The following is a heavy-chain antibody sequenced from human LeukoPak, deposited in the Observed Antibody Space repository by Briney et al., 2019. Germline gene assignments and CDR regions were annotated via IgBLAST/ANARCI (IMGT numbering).Heavy chain of an antibody. D-gene: IGHD6-19*01. CDR2: ISGSGGST. Sequence: GGSLRLSCAASGFTVSSNYMSWVRQAPGKGLEWVSAISGSGGSTYYADSVKGRFTISRDNSKNTLYLQMNSLRAEDTAVYYCAKVSSSGWYDYFDYWGQGTLVTVSS. CDR3: AKVSSSGWYDYFDY. CDR1: GFTVSSNY. J-gene: IGHJ4*02. V-gene: IGHV3-23*01.